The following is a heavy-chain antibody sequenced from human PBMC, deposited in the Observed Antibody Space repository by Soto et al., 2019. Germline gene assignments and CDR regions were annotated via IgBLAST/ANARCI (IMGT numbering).Heavy chain of an antibody. D-gene: IGHD3-3*01. Sequence: GGSLRLSCAASGFTFSSYSMNWVRQAPGKGLEWVSSISSSSSYTYYADSVKGRFTISRDNAKNSLYLQMNSLRAEDTAVYYCARDLDTRYDFWTHPSGGWFDPWGQGTLVTVSS. CDR1: GFTFSSYS. J-gene: IGHJ5*02. CDR3: ARDLDTRYDFWTHPSGGWFDP. CDR2: ISSSSSYT. V-gene: IGHV3-21*01.